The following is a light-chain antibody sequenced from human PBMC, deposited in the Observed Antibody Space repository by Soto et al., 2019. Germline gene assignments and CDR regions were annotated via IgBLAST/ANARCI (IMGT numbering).Light chain of an antibody. CDR1: QSIRSW. V-gene: IGKV4-1*01. Sequence: DIQMTQSPSTLSTSVGDRVTITCRASQSIRSWLAWYQQKPRQPPNLLIYWASTRESGVPDRFSGSGSGTDFTLTISSLQAEDVAVYYCEQYYSTPFAFGGGTKVEIK. CDR3: EQYYSTPFA. J-gene: IGKJ4*01. CDR2: WAS.